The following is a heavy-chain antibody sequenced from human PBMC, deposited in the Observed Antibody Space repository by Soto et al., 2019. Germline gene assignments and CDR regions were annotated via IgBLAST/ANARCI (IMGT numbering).Heavy chain of an antibody. J-gene: IGHJ6*02. CDR2: IYTSGST. CDR3: ARDWDIVVVPAASDYYYYYGMDV. Sequence: PSETLSLTCTVSGGSISSYYWSWIRQPAGKGLEWIGRIYTSGSTNYNPSLKSRVTMSVDTSKNQFSPKLSSVTAADTAVYYCARDWDIVVVPAASDYYYYYGMDVWGQGTTVTVSS. V-gene: IGHV4-4*07. CDR1: GGSISSYY. D-gene: IGHD2-2*01.